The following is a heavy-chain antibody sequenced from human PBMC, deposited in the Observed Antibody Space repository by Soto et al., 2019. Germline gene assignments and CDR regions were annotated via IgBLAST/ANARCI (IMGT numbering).Heavy chain of an antibody. D-gene: IGHD4-17*01. Sequence: EVQLLESGGGLVQPGGSLRLSCAASGFTFSNYAMNWVRQAPGQGLEWVSTISFSGSSTYYADSVKGRFTISRDNAKNTVDLQISSLRAEDTAVDYCVKSPYADYALGTWGQGTLLTVSS. V-gene: IGHV3-23*01. J-gene: IGHJ4*02. CDR3: VKSPYADYALGT. CDR2: ISFSGSST. CDR1: GFTFSNYA.